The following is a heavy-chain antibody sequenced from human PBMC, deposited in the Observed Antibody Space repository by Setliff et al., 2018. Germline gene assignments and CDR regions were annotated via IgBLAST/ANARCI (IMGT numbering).Heavy chain of an antibody. Sequence: GGSLRLSCAASGFTFSNYAMSWVRQAPGKGLEWVSAISGSGGSTYYADSVKGRFTISRDNPKNSLYLQMSSLRAEDTAIYYCARDRGGASTRDHWGQGTLVTVSS. V-gene: IGHV3-23*01. J-gene: IGHJ4*02. CDR2: ISGSGGST. D-gene: IGHD1-26*01. CDR1: GFTFSNYA. CDR3: ARDRGGASTRDH.